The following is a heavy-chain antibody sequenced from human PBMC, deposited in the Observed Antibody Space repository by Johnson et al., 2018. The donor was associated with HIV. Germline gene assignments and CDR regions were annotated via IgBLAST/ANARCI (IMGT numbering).Heavy chain of an antibody. V-gene: IGHV3-30*04. CDR1: GFTFSSYA. D-gene: IGHD1-26*01. Sequence: VLLLESGGGVVQPGWSLRLSCAASGFTFSSYAMHWVRQAPGKGLEWVAVISYDGINKADSVKGRFSISRDDSKSTLYLQMSSLRGEDTAVYYCAKDSQWELPDAFDIWGQGTMVTVSS. CDR3: AKDSQWELPDAFDI. CDR2: ISYDGIN. J-gene: IGHJ3*02.